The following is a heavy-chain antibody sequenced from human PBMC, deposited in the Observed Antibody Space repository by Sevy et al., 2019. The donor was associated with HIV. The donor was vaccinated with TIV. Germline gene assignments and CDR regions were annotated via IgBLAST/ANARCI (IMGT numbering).Heavy chain of an antibody. D-gene: IGHD2-15*01. J-gene: IGHJ4*02. CDR2: IRQDGNEI. CDR1: GFTFDTYW. Sequence: GGSLRLSCVASGFTFDTYWMQWVRQAPGQGLEWVANIRQDGNEIYYADSVKGRFTISRDNAKNSLYLQMNSLRAEDTAVYYCARDRARIYYWGQGALVTVSS. V-gene: IGHV3-7*01. CDR3: ARDRARIYY.